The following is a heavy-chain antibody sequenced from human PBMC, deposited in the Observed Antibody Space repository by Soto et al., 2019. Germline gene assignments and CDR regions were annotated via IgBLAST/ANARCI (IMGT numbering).Heavy chain of an antibody. CDR1: GFTFDDYA. Sequence: EMELVESGGGFIEPGRSLRLSCAASGFTFDDYAIHWVRQAPGKGLEWVSGISWDSAVIDYAVSVKGRFTIGRDNARNSLYVHRKHLSPEDTDLSFCAKDGGSSSWDPIFDFWGRGTLVTVSS. D-gene: IGHD6-13*01. V-gene: IGHV3-9*01. CDR2: ISWDSAVI. J-gene: IGHJ4*02. CDR3: AKDGGSSSWDPIFDF.